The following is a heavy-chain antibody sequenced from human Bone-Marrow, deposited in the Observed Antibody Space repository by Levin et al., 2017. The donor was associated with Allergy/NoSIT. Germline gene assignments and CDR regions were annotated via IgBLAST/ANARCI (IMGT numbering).Heavy chain of an antibody. CDR3: ARDELGTMVRGAQERENWFDP. CDR1: GFTFSSYS. D-gene: IGHD3-10*01. Sequence: GGSLRLSCAASGFTFSSYSMNWVRQAPGKGLEWVSSISSSSSYIYYADSVKGRFTISRDNAKNSLYLQMNSLRAEDTAVYYCARDELGTMVRGAQERENWFDPWGQGTLVTVSS. J-gene: IGHJ5*02. V-gene: IGHV3-21*01. CDR2: ISSSSSYI.